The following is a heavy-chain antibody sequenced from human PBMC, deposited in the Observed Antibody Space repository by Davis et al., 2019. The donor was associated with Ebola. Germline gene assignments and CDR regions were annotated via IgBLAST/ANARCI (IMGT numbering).Heavy chain of an antibody. CDR3: ARAVAGGFDY. Sequence: PSETLSLTCTVSGGSISSSSYYWGWIRQPPGKGLEWIGSIYYSGSTNYNPSLKSRVTISVDTSKNQFSLKLSSVTAADTAVYYCARAVAGGFDYWGQGTLVTVSS. J-gene: IGHJ4*02. V-gene: IGHV4-39*01. CDR2: IYYSGST. CDR1: GGSISSSSYY. D-gene: IGHD6-19*01.